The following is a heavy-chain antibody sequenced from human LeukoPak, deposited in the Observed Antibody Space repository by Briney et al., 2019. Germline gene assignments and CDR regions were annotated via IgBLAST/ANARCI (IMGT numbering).Heavy chain of an antibody. CDR2: IKTKTDGGTT. J-gene: IGHJ4*02. V-gene: IGHV3-15*01. Sequence: GGSLKLSCAASGFTFSGSTMHWVRQASGKGLEWVARIKTKTDGGTTDYAAPVKGRFTISRDDSKNTVYLQMNGLKTEDTAVYYCVSQYFDFWGQGTLVTVSS. CDR1: GFTFSGST. CDR3: VSQYFDF.